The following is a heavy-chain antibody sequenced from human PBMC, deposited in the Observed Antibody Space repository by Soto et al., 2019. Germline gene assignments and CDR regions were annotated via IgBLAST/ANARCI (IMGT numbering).Heavy chain of an antibody. CDR3: ANELRYFYWLLAT. CDR2: IYYSGST. V-gene: IGHV4-59*05. Sequence: SETLSLTCTASGGPISSSYWSWIRQPPGKGLEWIGSIYYSGSTYYNPSLKSRVTISVDTSKNQFSLKLSSVTAADTAVYYCANELRYFYWLLATWGQGTLVTVSS. J-gene: IGHJ4*02. D-gene: IGHD3-9*01. CDR1: GGPISSSY.